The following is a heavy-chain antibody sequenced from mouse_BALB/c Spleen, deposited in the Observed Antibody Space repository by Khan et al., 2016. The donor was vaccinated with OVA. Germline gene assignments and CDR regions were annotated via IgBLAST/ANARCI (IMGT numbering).Heavy chain of an antibody. CDR3: ARDAGRY. Sequence: QLQQSGPELVKPGASVKISCKTSGYTFPEYTVHWVKQSLGKSLDWIGVINPKNGGTAYNQKFKGKATLTVAKSSSTAYMEFRSLTSDDSAIDNYARDAGRYWGQGTSVTVAS. CDR1: GYTFPEYT. CDR2: INPKNGGT. V-gene: IGHV1-18*01. J-gene: IGHJ4*01.